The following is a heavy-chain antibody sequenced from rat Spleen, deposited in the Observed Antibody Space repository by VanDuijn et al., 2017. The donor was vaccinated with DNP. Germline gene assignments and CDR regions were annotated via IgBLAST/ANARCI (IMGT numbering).Heavy chain of an antibody. CDR2: ITPSGNSA. D-gene: IGHD4-3*01. CDR3: ARWNSGHFDY. J-gene: IGHJ2*01. CDR1: GFTFNDYD. V-gene: IGHV5S13*01. Sequence: EVQLVESGGGLVQPGGSLKLSCVASGFTFNDYDMAWVRQAPAKGLEWVTSITPSGNSAFYRDSVKGRFTISRDNAKNTLYLQMTSLRSEDMATYYCARWNSGHFDYWGQGVMVPVSS.